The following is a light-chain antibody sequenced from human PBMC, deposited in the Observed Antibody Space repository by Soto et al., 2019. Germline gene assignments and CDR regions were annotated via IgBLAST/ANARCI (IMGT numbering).Light chain of an antibody. CDR2: GAS. CDR1: QTVTTY. J-gene: IGKJ5*01. Sequence: EIVLTQSPATLSLSPGERATLSCRASQTVTTYLAWYQQKPGQPPRLLIYGASNRATCIPARFSGSGSGTDFTLTISNLEPEDFAVYYCQQRSNWPANFGQGTRLEIK. V-gene: IGKV3-11*01. CDR3: QQRSNWPAN.